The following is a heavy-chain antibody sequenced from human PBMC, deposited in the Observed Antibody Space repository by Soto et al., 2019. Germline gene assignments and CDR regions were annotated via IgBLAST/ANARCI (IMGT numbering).Heavy chain of an antibody. CDR3: ARDFLTRLSSGSTTSHYSNYYMEV. CDR1: GFTFITSA. Sequence: AAVKVSCKASGFTFITSALSWVRQAPGQGLEWIGRVSPYNGGTNYAQKFQGRVTITTDTSTNTAYMDLRSLKSDDTAVYFCARDFLTRLSSGSTTSHYSNYYMEVWGQGTTVTVPS. J-gene: IGHJ6*02. V-gene: IGHV1-18*01. D-gene: IGHD3-9*01. CDR2: VSPYNGGT.